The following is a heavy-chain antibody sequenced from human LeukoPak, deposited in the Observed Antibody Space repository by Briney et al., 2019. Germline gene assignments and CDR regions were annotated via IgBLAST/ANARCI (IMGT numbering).Heavy chain of an antibody. D-gene: IGHD3-22*01. Sequence: SETLSPTCTVSGGSISSYYWSWIRQPAGKGLEWIGRIYTSGSTNYNPSLKSRVTISVDTSKDQFSLKLSSVTAADTAVYYCARYYYDSSGYRLAPYWYFDLWGRGTLVTVSS. J-gene: IGHJ2*01. CDR1: GGSISSYY. CDR3: ARYYYDSSGYRLAPYWYFDL. V-gene: IGHV4-4*07. CDR2: IYTSGST.